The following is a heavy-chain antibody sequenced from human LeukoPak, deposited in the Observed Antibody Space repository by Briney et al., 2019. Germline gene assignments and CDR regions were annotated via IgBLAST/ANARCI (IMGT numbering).Heavy chain of an antibody. V-gene: IGHV3-74*01. Sequence: GGSLRLSCAASGFTFSTHWMHWVRQVPGKGLVWVSRINSDGSTTSSADSVKGRFTISRDNAKNTLYLQMNSLRAEDTALYFCAREIIVGATIDYWGQGTLVTVSS. J-gene: IGHJ4*02. CDR3: AREIIVGATIDY. CDR1: GFTFSTHW. D-gene: IGHD1-26*01. CDR2: INSDGSTT.